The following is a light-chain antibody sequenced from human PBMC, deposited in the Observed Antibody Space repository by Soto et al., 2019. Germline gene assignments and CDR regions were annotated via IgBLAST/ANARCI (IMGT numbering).Light chain of an antibody. Sequence: DIQMTQSPSSLSASVGDTVTITCRASQGIIDYLAWYQQRPGKVPKILIYAASTLQPGVPSRFSGSGAGTDFTLTISSLQPEDVATYYCQKYDTAPQTFGQGTRVEIK. J-gene: IGKJ1*01. V-gene: IGKV1-27*01. CDR2: AAS. CDR3: QKYDTAPQT. CDR1: QGIIDY.